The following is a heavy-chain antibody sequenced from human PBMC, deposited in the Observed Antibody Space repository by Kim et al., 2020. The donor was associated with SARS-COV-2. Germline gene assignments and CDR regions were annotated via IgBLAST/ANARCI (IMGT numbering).Heavy chain of an antibody. V-gene: IGHV1-8*01. D-gene: IGHD3-3*01. CDR1: GYTFTSYD. CDR3: ARVSARDFWSGYYTPRGYYYYYYGMDV. CDR2: MNPNSGNI. Sequence: ASVKVSCKASGYTFTSYDINWVRQATGQGLEWMGGMNPNSGNIGYAQKFQGRVTMTRNTSISTAYMELSSLRSEDTAVYYCARVSARDFWSGYYTPRGYYYYYYGMDVWGQGTTVTVSS. J-gene: IGHJ6*02.